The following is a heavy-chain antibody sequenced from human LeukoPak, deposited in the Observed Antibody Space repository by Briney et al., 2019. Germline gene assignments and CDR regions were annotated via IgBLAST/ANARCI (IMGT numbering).Heavy chain of an antibody. V-gene: IGHV4-59*01. CDR1: GGSLSGYY. D-gene: IGHD3/OR15-3a*01. CDR3: ARTSYWYFDL. CDR2: IYYSGST. Sequence: SETLSLTCAVYGGSLSGYYWSWIRQPPGKGLEWIGYIYYSGSTNYNPSLKSRVTISVDTSKNQFSLKLSSVTAADTAVYYCARTSYWYFDLWGRGTLVTVSS. J-gene: IGHJ2*01.